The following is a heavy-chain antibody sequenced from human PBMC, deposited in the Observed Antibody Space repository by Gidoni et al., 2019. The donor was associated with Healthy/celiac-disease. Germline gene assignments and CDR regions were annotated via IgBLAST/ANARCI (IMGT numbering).Heavy chain of an antibody. CDR2: IRSKANSYAT. J-gene: IGHJ6*02. V-gene: IGHV3-73*01. Sequence: LSCAASGFTFSGSAMHWVRQASGKGLEWVGRIRSKANSYATAYAASVKGRFTISRDDSKNTAYLQMNSLKTEDTAVYYCTSLYSSGWYYYYGMDVWGQGTTVTVSS. CDR1: GFTFSGSA. D-gene: IGHD6-19*01. CDR3: TSLYSSGWYYYYGMDV.